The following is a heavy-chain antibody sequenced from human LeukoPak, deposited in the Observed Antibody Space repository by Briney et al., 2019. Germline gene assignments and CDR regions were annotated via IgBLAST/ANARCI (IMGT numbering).Heavy chain of an antibody. J-gene: IGHJ3*02. CDR3: ARVWSGYYAAGSDAFDI. CDR1: GGSISSYY. CDR2: IYYSGST. V-gene: IGHV4-59*01. Sequence: KPSETLSLTCTVSGGSISSYYWSWIRQPPGKGLEWIGYIYYSGSTNYNPSLKSRVTISVDTSKNQFSLKLSSVTAADTAVYYCARVWSGYYAAGSDAFDIWGQGTMVTVSS. D-gene: IGHD3-3*01.